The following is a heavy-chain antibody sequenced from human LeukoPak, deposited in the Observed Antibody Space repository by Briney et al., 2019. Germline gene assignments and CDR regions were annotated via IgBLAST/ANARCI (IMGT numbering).Heavy chain of an antibody. CDR1: GGSFSGYY. D-gene: IGHD5-18*01. V-gene: IGHV4-34*01. CDR3: ARGRTAMVPWFDP. CDR2: INHSGST. J-gene: IGHJ5*02. Sequence: PSETLSLTCAVYGGSFSGYYWSWIRQPPGKGLEWIGEINHSGSTNYNPSLKSRVTISVDTSKNQFSLKLSSVTAADTAVYYCARGRTAMVPWFDPWGQGTLVTVSS.